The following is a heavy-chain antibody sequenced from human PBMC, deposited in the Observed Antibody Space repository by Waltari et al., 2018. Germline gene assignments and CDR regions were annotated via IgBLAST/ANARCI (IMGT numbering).Heavy chain of an antibody. V-gene: IGHV4-4*07. D-gene: IGHD6-13*01. CDR3: ARVRAAAGGEMDV. Sequence: QVQLQESGPGLVKPSATLSLTCTVPGGSLSTYSWGLFRQPAGKGLEWIGRIYTSGSTNYNPSLKSRVTMSVDTSKNQFSLKLSSVTAADTAVYYCARVRAAAGGEMDVWGKGTTVTVSS. CDR1: GGSLSTYS. CDR2: IYTSGST. J-gene: IGHJ6*04.